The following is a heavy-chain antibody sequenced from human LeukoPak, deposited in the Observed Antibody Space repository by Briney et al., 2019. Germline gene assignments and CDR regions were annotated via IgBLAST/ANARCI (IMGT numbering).Heavy chain of an antibody. CDR1: GFTVSSFE. Sequence: PGGSLRLSCEASGFTVSSFEINWVRQAPGKGLEWVSYISSSGGTMDYADSVKGRFTVSRDNGKKLVHLQLNSLRAEDTAVYYCAKDPDRPVVRLGGWFDPWGQGTLVTVSS. CDR2: ISSSGGTM. CDR3: AKDPDRPVVRLGGWFDP. J-gene: IGHJ5*02. V-gene: IGHV3-48*03. D-gene: IGHD2-2*01.